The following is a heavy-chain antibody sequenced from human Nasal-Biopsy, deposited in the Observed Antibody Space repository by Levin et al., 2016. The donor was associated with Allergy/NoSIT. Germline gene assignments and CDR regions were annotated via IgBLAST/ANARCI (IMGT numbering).Heavy chain of an antibody. D-gene: IGHD3-3*01. J-gene: IGHJ6*02. Sequence: GGSLRLSCTASGFTFGFTFSTYAMTWVRQAPGKGLEWVSAISDSGTNTYYADSVKGRFTISRDNSNNTLYLQMNSLRVEDTAVYYCVLPIFGVGEERKFHYGMDVWGQGTTVTVSS. CDR3: VLPIFGVGEERKFHYGMDV. CDR2: ISDSGTNT. V-gene: IGHV3-23*01. CDR1: GFTFGFTFSTYA.